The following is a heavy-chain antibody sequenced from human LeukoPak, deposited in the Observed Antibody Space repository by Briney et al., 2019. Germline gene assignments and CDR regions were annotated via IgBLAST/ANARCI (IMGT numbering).Heavy chain of an antibody. CDR3: ARASAETDY. J-gene: IGHJ4*02. D-gene: IGHD5-24*01. CDR1: GGSFSNYY. V-gene: IGHV4-30-4*01. CDR2: IYYSGST. Sequence: SETLSLTCAVYGGSFSNYYWSWIRQPPGKGLEWIGYIYYSGSTYYNPSLKSRVTISVDTSKNQFSLKLSSVTAADTAVYYCARASAETDYWGQGTLVTVSS.